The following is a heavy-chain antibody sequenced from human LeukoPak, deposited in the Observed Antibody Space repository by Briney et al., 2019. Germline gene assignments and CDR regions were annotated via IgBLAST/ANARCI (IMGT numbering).Heavy chain of an antibody. J-gene: IGHJ4*02. Sequence: PGRSLRLSCAASGFTFSSYGMHWVRQAPGKGLEWVAVISYDGRNKYYGDSVKGRFTISRDNSKNTLYLQMNSLRAEDTAVYYCAKDPRTMVQGVIGDWGQGTLVTVSS. V-gene: IGHV3-30*18. D-gene: IGHD3-10*01. CDR1: GFTFSSYG. CDR3: AKDPRTMVQGVIGD. CDR2: ISYDGRNK.